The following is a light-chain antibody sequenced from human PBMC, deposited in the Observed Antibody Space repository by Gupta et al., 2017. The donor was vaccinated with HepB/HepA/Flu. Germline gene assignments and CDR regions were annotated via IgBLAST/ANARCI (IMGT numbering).Light chain of an antibody. CDR3: SSYAGSNNLV. V-gene: IGLV2-8*01. Sequence: QSALTQPPSASGSPGQSVTISCTGTSSDVGGYNYVSWYQQHPGKAPKLMIYEVSKRPSGVPDRFSGSKSGNTDSLTVSGRQAEEEADYYCSSYAGSNNLVFGGGTKLTVL. CDR2: EVS. J-gene: IGLJ2*01. CDR1: SSDVGGYNY.